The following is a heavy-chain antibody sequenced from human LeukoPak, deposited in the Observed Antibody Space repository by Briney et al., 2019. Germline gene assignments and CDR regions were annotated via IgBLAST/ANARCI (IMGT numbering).Heavy chain of an antibody. D-gene: IGHD2-21*01. V-gene: IGHV3-7*01. CDR3: ARDSVMAGNWFDP. J-gene: IGHJ5*02. Sequence: GGSLRLSCAASGFTFSESWMTWVRQVPGQGLEWVAHINHEGGGIQYVDSVKGRFTISRDNAKNSLYLQMNSLRAEDTAVYYCARDSVMAGNWFDPWGQGTLVTVSS. CDR1: GFTFSESW. CDR2: INHEGGGI.